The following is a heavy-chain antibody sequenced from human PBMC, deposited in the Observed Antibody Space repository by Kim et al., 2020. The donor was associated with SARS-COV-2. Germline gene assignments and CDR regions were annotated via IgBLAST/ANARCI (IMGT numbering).Heavy chain of an antibody. CDR3: ASVTENDYYYYGMDV. Sequence: SVKVSCKASGGTFSSYAISWVRQAPGQGLEWMGGIIPIFGTANYAQKFQGRVTITADESTSTAYMELSSLRSEDTAVYYCASVTENDYYYYGMDVWGQGTTVTVSS. D-gene: IGHD4-4*01. CDR1: GGTFSSYA. J-gene: IGHJ6*02. CDR2: IIPIFGTA. V-gene: IGHV1-69*13.